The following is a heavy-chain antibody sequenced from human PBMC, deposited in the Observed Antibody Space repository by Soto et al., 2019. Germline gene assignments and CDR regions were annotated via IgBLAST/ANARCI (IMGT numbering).Heavy chain of an antibody. CDR3: AGGNDGWLQGWYFGV. V-gene: IGHV1-69*12. Sequence: QVQLVQSGAEVKKPGSSVKVSCKASGGTFSNYPISWVRQAPGQGLEWRGGIIPIFGTVNYAQKFQGRVTIGGDESTGTGDMGLGSVGCEEAAVDYGAGGNDGWLQGWYFGVWGRGTLVTVSS. D-gene: IGHD5-12*01. CDR2: IIPIFGTV. CDR1: GGTFSNYP. J-gene: IGHJ2*01.